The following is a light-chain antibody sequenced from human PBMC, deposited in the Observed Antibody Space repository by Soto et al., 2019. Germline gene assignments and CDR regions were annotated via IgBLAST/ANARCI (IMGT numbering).Light chain of an antibody. Sequence: DIVMTQSPLSLPVTPGEAASISCRSSQSLLHKNGNNYFNWYLQKPGQSPHLLIYMGFKRASGVPDRFSGSGSGTDFTLKITRVEAEDAGVYSLQTPRTFGQGTKVDIK. V-gene: IGKV2-28*01. CDR3: QTPRT. CDR2: MGF. J-gene: IGKJ1*01. CDR1: QSLLHKNGNNY.